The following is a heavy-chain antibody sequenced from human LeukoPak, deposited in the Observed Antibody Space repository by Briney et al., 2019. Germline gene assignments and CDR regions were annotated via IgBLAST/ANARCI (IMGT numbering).Heavy chain of an antibody. J-gene: IGHJ4*02. CDR2: ISGSGGST. CDR3: AKDRLYCSGGSCYILGEFDY. V-gene: IGHV3-23*01. Sequence: GGSLRLSCAASGFTFSSYAMSWVRQAPGKGLEWVSAISGSGGSTYYADSVKGRFTISRDNSKNTLYLHMNSLRAEDTAAYYCAKDRLYCSGGSCYILGEFDYWGQGTLVTVSS. CDR1: GFTFSSYA. D-gene: IGHD2-15*01.